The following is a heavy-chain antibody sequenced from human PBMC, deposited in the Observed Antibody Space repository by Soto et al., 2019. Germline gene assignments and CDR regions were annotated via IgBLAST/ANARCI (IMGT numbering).Heavy chain of an antibody. V-gene: IGHV1-69*06. Sequence: QVQLVQSGAEVKKPGSSVKVSCKASGGTFSSYAISWVRQAPGQGLEWMGGIIPIFGTANYAQKFQGRVTITADKSTRTAYMELSSLRSEDTAVYYCASSRIVVVPAAISILWFDPWGQGTLVTVSS. CDR1: GGTFSSYA. J-gene: IGHJ5*02. CDR3: ASSRIVVVPAAISILWFDP. D-gene: IGHD2-2*01. CDR2: IIPIFGTA.